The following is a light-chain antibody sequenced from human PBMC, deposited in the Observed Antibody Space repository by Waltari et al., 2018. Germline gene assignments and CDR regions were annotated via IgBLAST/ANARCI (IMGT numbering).Light chain of an antibody. CDR1: ELPRKY. CDR2: EDT. V-gene: IGLV3-10*01. CDR3: YSSDSTGLRV. J-gene: IGLJ1*01. Sequence: SYELTQTHSVSVSPGQTARITCSGHELPRKYAYWFQQKSGQAPRLVRYEDTKRPSGIPERFSGSSSGTVATLTITGAQVDDEADYYCYSSDSTGLRVFGGGTTVVVL.